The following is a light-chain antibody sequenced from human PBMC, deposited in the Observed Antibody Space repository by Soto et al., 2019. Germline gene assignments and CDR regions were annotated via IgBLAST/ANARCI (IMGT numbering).Light chain of an antibody. CDR3: SSYAGSNIFYV. V-gene: IGLV2-8*01. J-gene: IGLJ1*01. CDR1: SSDVGGYNY. Sequence: QSVLTQPPSASGSPGQSVTISCTGTSSDVGGYNYVSWYQQQPGKAPKLIIYEVTKRPSGVPDRFSGSKSGNTASLTVSGLQDEDEADYYCSSYAGSNIFYVFGTGTKVTVL. CDR2: EVT.